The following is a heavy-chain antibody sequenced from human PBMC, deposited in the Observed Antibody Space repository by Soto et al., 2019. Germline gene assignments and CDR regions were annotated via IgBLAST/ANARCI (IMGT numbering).Heavy chain of an antibody. V-gene: IGHV4-31*03. CDR2: IYYSGST. CDR3: ARDYYGSGSYPFYYYYGMDV. CDR1: GGSISSGGYY. Sequence: KTSETLSLTCTVSGGSISSGGYYWSWIRQHPGKGLEWIGYIYYSGSTYYNPSLKSRVTISVDTSKNQFSLKLSSVTAADTAVYYCARDYYGSGSYPFYYYYGMDVWGQGTTVTVSS. J-gene: IGHJ6*02. D-gene: IGHD3-10*01.